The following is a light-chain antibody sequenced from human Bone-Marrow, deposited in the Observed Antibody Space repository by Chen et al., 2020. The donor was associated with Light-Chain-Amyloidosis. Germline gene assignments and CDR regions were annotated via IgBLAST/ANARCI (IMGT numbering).Light chain of an antibody. Sequence: SELTQPPSVSVSPGQTARLTCSGDDLPTKYAYWYQQKPGQAPVLVIHRDTERHSGISERFSGSSSGTTATLTISGVQAEDEADYHCQSADSSGTYEVIFGGGTKLTVL. CDR3: QSADSSGTYEVI. V-gene: IGLV3-25*03. J-gene: IGLJ2*01. CDR2: RDT. CDR1: DLPTKY.